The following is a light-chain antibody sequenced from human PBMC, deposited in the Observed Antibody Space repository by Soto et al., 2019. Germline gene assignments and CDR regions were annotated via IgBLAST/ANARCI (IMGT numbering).Light chain of an antibody. CDR1: SSNIGNNL. V-gene: IGLV1-47*01. J-gene: IGLJ7*01. CDR3: VAWDDSLRCAI. CDR2: ANS. Sequence: QSVLTQPPSASGTPGQSVIISCSGSSSNIGNNLVYWYQQVPGMAPKLLIYANSQRPSGVPDRFSGSKSGTSASLVISGLRSEDEADYYCVAWDDSLRCAIFGGGTQLTVL.